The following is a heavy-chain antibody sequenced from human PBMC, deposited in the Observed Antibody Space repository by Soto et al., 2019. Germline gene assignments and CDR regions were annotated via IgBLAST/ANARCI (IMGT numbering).Heavy chain of an antibody. J-gene: IGHJ5*02. Sequence: QVQLQESGPGLVKPSQTLSLTCTVSGGSISSGDYYWSWIRQPPGKGLEWIGYIYYSGSTYYNPALKSRVTIAVDTSKNQFALKLSSVTAADTAVYYCARAPTWTNNWFDPWGQGTLVTVSS. V-gene: IGHV4-30-4*01. D-gene: IGHD3-3*01. CDR1: GGSISSGDYY. CDR2: IYYSGST. CDR3: ARAPTWTNNWFDP.